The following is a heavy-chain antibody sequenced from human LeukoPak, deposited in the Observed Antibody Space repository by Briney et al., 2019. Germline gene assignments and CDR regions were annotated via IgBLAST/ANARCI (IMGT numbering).Heavy chain of an antibody. J-gene: IGHJ6*03. Sequence: SETLSLTCTVSGVSISSYYWSWIRQPAGKGLEWIGRIYTSGSTNYNPSLKSRVTMSVDTSKNQFSLKLSSVTAADTAVYYCARSVVVVPAHYYYYYYMDVWGKGTTVTVSS. D-gene: IGHD2-2*01. CDR2: IYTSGST. V-gene: IGHV4-4*07. CDR3: ARSVVVVPAHYYYYYYMDV. CDR1: GVSISSYY.